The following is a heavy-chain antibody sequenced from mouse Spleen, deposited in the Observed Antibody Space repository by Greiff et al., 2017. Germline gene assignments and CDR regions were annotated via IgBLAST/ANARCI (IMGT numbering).Heavy chain of an antibody. Sequence: QVQLKQSGAELARPGASVKMSCKASGYTFTSYTMHWVKQRPGQGLEWIGYINPSSGYTKYNQKFKDKATLTADKSSSTAYMQLSSLTSEDSAVYYCASPGLRYAMDYWGQGTSVTVSS. CDR3: ASPGLRYAMDY. J-gene: IGHJ4*01. CDR2: INPSSGYT. V-gene: IGHV1-4*01. CDR1: GYTFTSYT.